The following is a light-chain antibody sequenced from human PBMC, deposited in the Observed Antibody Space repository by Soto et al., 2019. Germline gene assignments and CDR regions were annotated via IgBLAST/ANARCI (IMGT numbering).Light chain of an antibody. CDR2: EVS. CDR1: QSLLHTDGKDH. V-gene: IGKV2D-29*02. CDR3: IQSTYLPLT. J-gene: IGKJ4*01. Sequence: VLSPTPLSLSVTPGQPASISCSSNQSLLHTDGKDHLYWFLQKPGQSPQLLIYEVSNRVSGVTARFSGSWSGTDFTLKISLLESEDVGVYYCIQSTYLPLTCGGGSKVEIK.